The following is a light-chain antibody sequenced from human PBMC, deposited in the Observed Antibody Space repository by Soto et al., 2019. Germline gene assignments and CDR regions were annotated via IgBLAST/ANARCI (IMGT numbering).Light chain of an antibody. V-gene: IGKV1-9*01. J-gene: IGKJ4*01. CDR2: SAS. CDR1: QGMSTY. CDR3: QQLNGYQLA. Sequence: DIQLTQSPSFLSASVGDTVTITCRACQGMSTYLAWYQQKPGKVPKLLIRSASTLQSGVPPRFSGGGSGTEFTLTISTLQPDDSGIYYCQQLNGYQLAFGGGTNVEIK.